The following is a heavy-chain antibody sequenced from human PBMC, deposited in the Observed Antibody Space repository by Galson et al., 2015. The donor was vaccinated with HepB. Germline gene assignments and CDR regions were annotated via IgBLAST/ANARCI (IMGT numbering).Heavy chain of an antibody. CDR2: IYSRGDT. V-gene: IGHV4-4*07. CDR1: GDSNRSYY. Sequence: ETLSLTCTLSGDSNRSYYWSWIRQPAGKGLEWIGHIYSRGDTIYHPSLKSRVTMSLDMSKNQFSLRLSSVTAADTAVYYCAKDLLVFRTGYYFDLWGQGALVTVSS. J-gene: IGHJ4*02. D-gene: IGHD1-14*01. CDR3: AKDLLVFRTGYYFDL.